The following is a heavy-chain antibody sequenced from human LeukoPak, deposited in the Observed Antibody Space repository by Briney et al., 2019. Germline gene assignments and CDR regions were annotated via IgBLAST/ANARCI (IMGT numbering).Heavy chain of an antibody. Sequence: SETLSLTCTLSGGSISSGGSYWSWIRQHPGRGLEWIGYVYYSGSTDYNPSRKRRVPISVDTSKNQFSLKLSSVTAADTAVYYCAGEDSRVYDILTCYKYNWFDPWGQGTLVAVPS. J-gene: IGHJ5*02. D-gene: IGHD3-9*01. V-gene: IGHV4-31*03. CDR2: VYYSGST. CDR1: GGSISSGGSY. CDR3: AGEDSRVYDILTCYKYNWFDP.